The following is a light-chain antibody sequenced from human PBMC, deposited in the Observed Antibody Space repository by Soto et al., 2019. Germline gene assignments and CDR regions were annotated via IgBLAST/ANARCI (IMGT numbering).Light chain of an antibody. Sequence: QSALTQPASVSGSPGQSMTISCTGTSSDIDTYNYVSWYQQHPGKASKLIIYEVTNRPSGVSNRFSGSKSGDTASLTISGLRAEDAADYSCSSYTRSTAYVFGNGTKVTVL. CDR3: SSYTRSTAYV. CDR2: EVT. CDR1: SSDIDTYNY. J-gene: IGLJ1*01. V-gene: IGLV2-14*01.